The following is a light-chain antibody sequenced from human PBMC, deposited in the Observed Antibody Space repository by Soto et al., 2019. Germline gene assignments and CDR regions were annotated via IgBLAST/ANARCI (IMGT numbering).Light chain of an antibody. Sequence: EIVMTQSPATLSVSAGERVTLSCRASQSVNSKLAWYQQKPGQAPSLLIYAASTRATGIPAGFSASGSGTEFSLTISSLQPEDFALYYCQQYNDWPGLTFGGGTKVESK. CDR1: QSVNSK. CDR3: QQYNDWPGLT. CDR2: AAS. J-gene: IGKJ4*02. V-gene: IGKV3-15*01.